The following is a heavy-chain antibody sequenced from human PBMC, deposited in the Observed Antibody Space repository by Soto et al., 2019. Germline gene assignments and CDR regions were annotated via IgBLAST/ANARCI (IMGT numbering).Heavy chain of an antibody. CDR1: GYTFTSYD. J-gene: IGHJ6*02. Sequence: QVQLVQSGAEVTKPGASVKVSCKASGYTFTSYDINWVRQATGQGLEWMGWMSPNSGATGYAQKFQGRVNTTRDTSKSTAYMELSNLRSEDTAIYYCARGVDAGVDVWGQGTTVTVSS. D-gene: IGHD1-1*01. V-gene: IGHV1-8*01. CDR3: ARGVDAGVDV. CDR2: MSPNSGAT.